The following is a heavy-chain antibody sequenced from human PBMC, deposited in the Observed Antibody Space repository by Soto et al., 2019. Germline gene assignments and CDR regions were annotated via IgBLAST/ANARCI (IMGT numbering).Heavy chain of an antibody. J-gene: IGHJ4*02. V-gene: IGHV1-3*01. CDR2: INAGNGNT. D-gene: IGHD1-26*01. CDR1: GYPSTTYA. CDR3: ARGASPLIDY. Sequence: ASVKVSCKASGYPSTTYAMIWVRQAPGQRLEWMGWINAGNGNTKYSQKFQGRVTVTRDTSASTAYMELSSLRSEDTAVYYCARGASPLIDYWGQGTLVTVSS.